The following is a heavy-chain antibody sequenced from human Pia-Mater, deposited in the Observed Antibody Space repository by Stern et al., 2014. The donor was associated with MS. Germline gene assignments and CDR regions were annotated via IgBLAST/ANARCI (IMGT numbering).Heavy chain of an antibody. CDR1: GGTFSNYG. Sequence: VHLVESGAEAKKPGSSVKVFCKTLGGTFSNYGFFWVRQAPGQGLEWMGGIIPFFGTTNYAQKFQGRVTITADESTSTVYMELRSLRSDDSAIYYCTASGGGPHDYYFEWWGQGTLVTVSS. J-gene: IGHJ4*02. CDR3: TASGGGPHDYYFEW. CDR2: IIPFFGTT. D-gene: IGHD2-21*02. V-gene: IGHV1-69*01.